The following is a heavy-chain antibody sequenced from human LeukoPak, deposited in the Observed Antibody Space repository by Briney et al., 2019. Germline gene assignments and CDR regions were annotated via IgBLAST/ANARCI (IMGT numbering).Heavy chain of an antibody. Sequence: SQTLSLTCTVSGGSISSGGYYWGWIRQHPGKGLEWIGYIYYSGSTYYNPSLKSRVTISVDTSKNQFSLKLSSVTAADTAVYYCARVVVVPANWFDPWGQGTLVTVSS. CDR2: IYYSGST. J-gene: IGHJ5*02. D-gene: IGHD2-2*01. V-gene: IGHV4-31*03. CDR1: GGSISSGGYY. CDR3: ARVVVVPANWFDP.